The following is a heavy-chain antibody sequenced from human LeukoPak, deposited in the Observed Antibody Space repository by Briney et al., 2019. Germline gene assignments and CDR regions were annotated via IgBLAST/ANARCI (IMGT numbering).Heavy chain of an antibody. CDR2: IRGSGGSA. J-gene: IGHJ4*02. CDR3: AREGYSGSYRHFDY. CDR1: GFTFSSYV. D-gene: IGHD1-26*01. Sequence: GGSLRLSCEASGFTFSSYVLSWVRQAPWKGLEWVSAIRGSGGSAYYADSVKGRFTISRDNSKNTLYLQMNSLRAEDTAVYYCAREGYSGSYRHFDYWGQGTLVTVSS. V-gene: IGHV3-23*01.